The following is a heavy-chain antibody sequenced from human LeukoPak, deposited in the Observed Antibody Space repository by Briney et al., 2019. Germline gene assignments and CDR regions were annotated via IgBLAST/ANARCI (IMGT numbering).Heavy chain of an antibody. V-gene: IGHV3-23*01. CDR1: GITFSGSG. CDR2: ISGSGGST. Sequence: GGSLRLSCAASGITFSGSGMSWVRQAPGKGLEWVSTISGSGGSTYYADSVKGRFTISRDNSKNTLYLQMNSLRAEDTAVYYCAKGPDYGGNSGVYYYYYYMDVWGKGTTVTISS. J-gene: IGHJ6*03. D-gene: IGHD4-23*01. CDR3: AKGPDYGGNSGVYYYYYYMDV.